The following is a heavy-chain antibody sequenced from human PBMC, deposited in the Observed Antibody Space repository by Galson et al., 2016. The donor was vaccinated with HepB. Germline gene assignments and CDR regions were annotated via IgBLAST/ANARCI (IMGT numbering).Heavy chain of an antibody. V-gene: IGHV3-30*18. J-gene: IGHJ4*02. Sequence: SLRLSCAAPGFTFRSYGMHWVRQAPGKGLEWVAVISHDGSNIFYADSVKGRFTVSRDNSKKTLYLQMNSLRPEDTAVYYCAKEGSQGRVAIGGNYFDYWGLGTLVTVSS. D-gene: IGHD2-15*01. CDR1: GFTFRSYG. CDR3: AKEGSQGRVAIGGNYFDY. CDR2: ISHDGSNI.